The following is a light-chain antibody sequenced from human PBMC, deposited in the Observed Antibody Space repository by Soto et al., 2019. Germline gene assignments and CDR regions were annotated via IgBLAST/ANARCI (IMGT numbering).Light chain of an antibody. CDR3: QQYGSSLPIT. V-gene: IGKV3-20*01. J-gene: IGKJ5*01. CDR1: QSVSSSS. CDR2: GAS. Sequence: EIVLTQSPGTLSLSPGERATLSCRASQSVSSSSLAWYQQKPVQAPRLLIYGASSRATGIPDRFSGSGSGTDFTLTISRLEPEDFAVFFCQQYGSSLPITFGQGTRLEIK.